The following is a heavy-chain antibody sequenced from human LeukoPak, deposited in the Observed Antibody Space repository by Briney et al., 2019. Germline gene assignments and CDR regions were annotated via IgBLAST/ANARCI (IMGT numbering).Heavy chain of an antibody. V-gene: IGHV1-18*04. CDR3: ARHSGSGWQALGY. J-gene: IGHJ4*02. Sequence: ASVKLFCKASGYTFSNYGISWGRHAPGLGLEWMGWTSYNGNTNYAQKFQDRVTMTTDTSTTTAYMELRSLESDDTAVYYCARHSGSGWQALGYWGQGTLVTVSS. CDR1: GYTFSNYG. CDR2: TSYNGNT. D-gene: IGHD6-19*01.